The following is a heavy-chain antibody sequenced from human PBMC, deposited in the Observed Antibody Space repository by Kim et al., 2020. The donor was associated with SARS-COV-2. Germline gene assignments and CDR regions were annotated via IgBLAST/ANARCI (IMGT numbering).Heavy chain of an antibody. D-gene: IGHD2-15*01. Sequence: SVKVSCKASGGTFSSYAISWVRQAPGQGLEWMGRIIPILGIANYAQKFQGRVTITADKSTSTAYMELSSLRSEDTAVYYCAREGGGGSLGSGWYFDLWGRGTMVTVSS. CDR1: GGTFSSYA. V-gene: IGHV1-69*04. CDR2: IIPILGIA. CDR3: AREGGGGSLGSGWYFDL. J-gene: IGHJ2*01.